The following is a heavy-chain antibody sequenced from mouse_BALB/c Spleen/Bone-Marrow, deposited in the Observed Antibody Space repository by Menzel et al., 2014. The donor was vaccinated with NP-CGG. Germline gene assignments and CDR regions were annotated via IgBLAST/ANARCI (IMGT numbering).Heavy chain of an antibody. Sequence: EVQLVESGPELVKPGASVKISCKASGYSFTGYFINWVMQSHGKSLEWIGRINPYNGDTFYNQKFKGKATLTVDKSSSTAHMELRSLASEDSAVYYCTRVTTDWYFDVWGAGTTVTVSS. V-gene: IGHV1-20*02. CDR3: TRVTTDWYFDV. D-gene: IGHD1-1*01. CDR2: INPYNGDT. CDR1: GYSFTGYF. J-gene: IGHJ1*01.